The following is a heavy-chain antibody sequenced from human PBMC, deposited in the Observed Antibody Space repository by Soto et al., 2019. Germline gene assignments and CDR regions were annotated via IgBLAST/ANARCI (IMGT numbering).Heavy chain of an antibody. J-gene: IGHJ6*02. D-gene: IGHD6-19*01. Sequence: ASVKVSCKASGYTFTGYYMHWVRQAPGQGLEWMGWINPNSGGTNYAQKFQGWVTMTRDTSISTAYMGLSRLRSDDTAVYYCARARSGWYPDYYYYGMDVWGQGTTVTVSS. CDR3: ARARSGWYPDYYYYGMDV. CDR2: INPNSGGT. V-gene: IGHV1-2*04. CDR1: GYTFTGYY.